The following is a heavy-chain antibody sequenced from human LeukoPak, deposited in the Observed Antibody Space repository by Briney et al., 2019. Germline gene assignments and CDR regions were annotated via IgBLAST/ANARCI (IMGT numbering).Heavy chain of an antibody. V-gene: IGHV3-11*01. CDR1: GFTFSDYY. J-gene: IGHJ5*02. CDR3: ARRNCSSTSCYDRYNWFDP. CDR2: ISSSGSTI. Sequence: GGSLRLSCAASGFTFSDYYMSWIRQAPGKGLEWVSYISSSGSTIYYADSVKGRFTISRDNAKNSLYLQMNSLRAEDTAVYFCARRNCSSTSCYDRYNWFDPWGQGTLVTVSS. D-gene: IGHD2-2*01.